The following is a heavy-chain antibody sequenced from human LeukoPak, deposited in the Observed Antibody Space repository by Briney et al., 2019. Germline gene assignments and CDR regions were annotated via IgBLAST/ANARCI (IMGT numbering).Heavy chain of an antibody. CDR1: GFHFSSYR. D-gene: IGHD2-2*02. Sequence: GGSLRLSCAVSGFHFSSYRMSWVRQAPGKGVGWVANIRRDGSEKYYVDSVRGRFQISRDNAKNSLYLQMNSLRAEDTAVYYCARDLIVVVPAAIATHNYYYYGMDVWSQGTTVTVSS. J-gene: IGHJ6*02. CDR2: IRRDGSEK. V-gene: IGHV3-7*01. CDR3: ARDLIVVVPAAIATHNYYYYGMDV.